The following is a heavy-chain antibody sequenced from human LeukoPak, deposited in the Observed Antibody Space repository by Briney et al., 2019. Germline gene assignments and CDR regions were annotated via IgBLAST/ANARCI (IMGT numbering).Heavy chain of an antibody. Sequence: ASVKVSCKASGYTFTSYGISWVRQAPGQGLEWMGWISAYNGNTNYAQKLQGRVTMTTDTSTSTAYMELRSLRSDDTAVYYCAIQTYYYDSSGYYFDYWGQGTLVTVSS. J-gene: IGHJ4*02. CDR3: AIQTYYYDSSGYYFDY. V-gene: IGHV1-18*01. CDR1: GYTFTSYG. D-gene: IGHD3-22*01. CDR2: ISAYNGNT.